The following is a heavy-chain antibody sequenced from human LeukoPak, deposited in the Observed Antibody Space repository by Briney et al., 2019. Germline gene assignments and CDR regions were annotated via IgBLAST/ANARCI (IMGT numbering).Heavy chain of an antibody. CDR1: GGSFSGYY. D-gene: IGHD6-13*01. CDR2: ISHSGST. J-gene: IGHJ4*02. V-gene: IGHV4-34*01. CDR3: ASVNSSRKDY. Sequence: SETLSLTCAVYGGSFSGYYWSWIRQPPGKGLEWIGEISHSGSTNYNPSLKSRVTISVDTSKNQFSLKLSSVTAADTAVYYCASVNSSRKDYWGQRTLVTVSS.